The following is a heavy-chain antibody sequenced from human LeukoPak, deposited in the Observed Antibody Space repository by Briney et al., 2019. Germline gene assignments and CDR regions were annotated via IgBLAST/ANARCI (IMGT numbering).Heavy chain of an antibody. CDR2: THYSGTT. D-gene: IGHD6-19*01. V-gene: IGHV4-59*01. CDR3: ATGWYGDGGY. J-gene: IGHJ4*02. Sequence: SETLSLTSADYGGSFRGYSWSWIRLPPGKGLEWIGYTHYSGTTNYNPSLKSRVNISIDTPKSQFALKLSSVNAADTAVYYCATGWYGDGGYWGQGILVTVSS. CDR1: GGSFRGYS.